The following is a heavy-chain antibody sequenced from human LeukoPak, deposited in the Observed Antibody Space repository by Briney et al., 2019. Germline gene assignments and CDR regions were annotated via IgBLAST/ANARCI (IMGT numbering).Heavy chain of an antibody. CDR1: GYTFTRYY. Sequence: GASVKDSCKASGYTFTRYYMHWVRQAPGQGLEWMGWINPNSGGTNYAQKFQGRVTMTRDTSISTAYMELSRLRSDDTAVYYCARSRYGDYALFDCWGQGTLVTVSS. CDR2: INPNSGGT. J-gene: IGHJ4*02. D-gene: IGHD4-17*01. V-gene: IGHV1-2*02. CDR3: ARSRYGDYALFDC.